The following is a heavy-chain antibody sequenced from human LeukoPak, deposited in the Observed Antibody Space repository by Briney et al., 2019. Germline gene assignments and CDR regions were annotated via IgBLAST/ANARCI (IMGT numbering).Heavy chain of an antibody. Sequence: SETLSLTCAVYGGSFSDYYWNWLRQPPGKGLEWIGEINHRGTTIYNPSLESRVTISLDTSKNHFSLNLSSVTAADTAVYYCARGDSSSWKEDAFDIWGQGTMVTVSS. CDR2: INHRGTT. V-gene: IGHV4-34*01. J-gene: IGHJ3*02. CDR1: GGSFSDYY. CDR3: ARGDSSSWKEDAFDI. D-gene: IGHD6-13*01.